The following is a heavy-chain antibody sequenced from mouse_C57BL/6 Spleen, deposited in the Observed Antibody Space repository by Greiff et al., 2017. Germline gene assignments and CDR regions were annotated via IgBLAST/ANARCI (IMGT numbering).Heavy chain of an antibody. D-gene: IGHD1-1*01. J-gene: IGHJ1*03. CDR1: GFTFSDYY. CDR2: INYDGSST. V-gene: IGHV5-16*01. Sequence: EVQRVESEGGLVQPGSSMKLSCTASGFTFSDYYMAWVRQVPEKGLEWVANINYDGSSTYYLDSLKSRFIISRDNAKNILYLQMSSLKSEDTATYYCARDGPHYYGSSPHWYFDVWGTGTTVTVSS. CDR3: ARDGPHYYGSSPHWYFDV.